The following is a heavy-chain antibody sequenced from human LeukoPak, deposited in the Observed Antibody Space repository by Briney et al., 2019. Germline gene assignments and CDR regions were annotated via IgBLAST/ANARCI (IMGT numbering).Heavy chain of an antibody. CDR3: ARDDPYSSPGLW. V-gene: IGHV1-2*02. Sequence: ASVKVSCKASGYTFTSYANSWVRQAPGQGLEWMGWINPNSGGTNFAQKFQGRVTMTRDTSISTAYMELSRLRSDDTAVYYCARDDPYSSPGLWWGQGTLVTVSS. D-gene: IGHD4-11*01. CDR2: INPNSGGT. J-gene: IGHJ4*02. CDR1: GYTFTSYA.